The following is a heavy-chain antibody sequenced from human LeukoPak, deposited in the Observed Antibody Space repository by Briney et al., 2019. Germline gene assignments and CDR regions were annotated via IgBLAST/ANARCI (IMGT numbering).Heavy chain of an antibody. J-gene: IGHJ4*02. D-gene: IGHD3-9*01. CDR1: GFTFSSYE. Sequence: PGGSLRLSCAASGFTFSSYEMNWVRQAPGKGLEWVSYISSSGSTIYYADSVKGRFTISRDNAKNSLYLQMNSLRAEDTAVYYCARDTLNYDILTGYYRLAHDYWGQGTLVTVSS. CDR2: ISSSGSTI. CDR3: ARDTLNYDILTGYYRLAHDY. V-gene: IGHV3-48*03.